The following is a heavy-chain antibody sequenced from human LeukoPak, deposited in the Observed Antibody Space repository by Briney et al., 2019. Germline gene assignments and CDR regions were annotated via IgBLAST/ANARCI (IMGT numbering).Heavy chain of an antibody. Sequence: SETLSLTCTLSSGSLSSSYWSWIRQPAGKGLEWIGRVYTSGSTNYSPSLKSRVAMSVDTSKNQFSLDLTSVTAADAAVYYCARDCSGGTCYLGVLDYWGQGIRVTVSS. CDR1: SGSLSSSY. CDR3: ARDCSGGTCYLGVLDY. V-gene: IGHV4-4*07. D-gene: IGHD2-15*01. CDR2: VYTSGST. J-gene: IGHJ4*02.